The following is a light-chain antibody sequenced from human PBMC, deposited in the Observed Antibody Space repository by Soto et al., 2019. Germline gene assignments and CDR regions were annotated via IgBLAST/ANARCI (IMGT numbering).Light chain of an antibody. CDR1: QSLVYGDANSF. CDR3: MQGSHWPPRYT. CDR2: QVS. Sequence: DVVMTQSPLSLPVTLGQPASISCRSSQSLVYGDANSFFNWFHQRPGQPPRRLIYQVSNRDSGVPERFSGSGSATDFTLRISRVEAEDVGVSYCMQGSHWPPRYTFGQGTKLEIK. V-gene: IGKV2-30*01. J-gene: IGKJ2*01.